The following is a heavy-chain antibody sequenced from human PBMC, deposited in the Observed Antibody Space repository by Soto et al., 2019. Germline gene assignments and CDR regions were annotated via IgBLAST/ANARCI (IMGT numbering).Heavy chain of an antibody. J-gene: IGHJ4*01. D-gene: IGHD3-22*01. V-gene: IGHV3-23*01. CDR1: VFTFSIYA. CDR2: ISGSGGST. CDR3: ASSQAYYYDSSGYPFDY. Sequence: RGSLVLACASSVFTFSIYAMSWVGQAPGKGLEWVSAISGSGGSTYYADSVKGRFTISRDNSKNTLYLQMKSLRAEDTAVYYCASSQAYYYDSSGYPFDYWGHGTMVTVSS.